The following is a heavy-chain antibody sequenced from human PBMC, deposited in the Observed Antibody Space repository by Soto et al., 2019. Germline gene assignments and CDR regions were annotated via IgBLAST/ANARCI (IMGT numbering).Heavy chain of an antibody. J-gene: IGHJ4*02. CDR2: ISAYNGNT. CDR3: ARDRSKVGGGGGTFDY. D-gene: IGHD3-16*01. Sequence: ASVKVSCKASGYTFTSYGISWVRQAPGQGLEWMGWISAYNGNTNYAQKLQGRVTMTTDTSTSTAYMELRSLRSDDTAVYYCARDRSKVGGGGGTFDYWGQGTLVTVSS. V-gene: IGHV1-18*01. CDR1: GYTFTSYG.